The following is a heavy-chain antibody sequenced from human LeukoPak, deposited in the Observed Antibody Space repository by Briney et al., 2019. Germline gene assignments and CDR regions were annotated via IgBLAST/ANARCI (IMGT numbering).Heavy chain of an antibody. CDR1: GFTFSSYG. J-gene: IGHJ3*02. CDR3: AKGHQAFLDAFDI. Sequence: GGSLRLSCAASGFTFSSYGMHWVRQAPGKGLEWVAVISYDGSIKYYADSVKGRFTISRDNSKNTLYLQMNSLRAEDTAVYYCAKGHQAFLDAFDIWGQGTMVTVSS. CDR2: ISYDGSIK. D-gene: IGHD2/OR15-2a*01. V-gene: IGHV3-30*18.